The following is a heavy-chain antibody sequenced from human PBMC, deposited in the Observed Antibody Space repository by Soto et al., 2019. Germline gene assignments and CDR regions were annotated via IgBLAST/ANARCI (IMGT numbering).Heavy chain of an antibody. CDR2: IYHSGNT. V-gene: IGHV4-31*03. CDR1: GGSISSGGYY. CDR3: ARVGISSSDAFDI. D-gene: IGHD6-6*01. Sequence: SETLSLTCSVSGGSISSGGYYWSWIRQLPGKDLEWIGYIYHSGNTYYNSSLKSRLTVSVDTSKNQFSLKLTSVTAADTAVYYCARVGISSSDAFDIWGQGTMVPVSS. J-gene: IGHJ3*02.